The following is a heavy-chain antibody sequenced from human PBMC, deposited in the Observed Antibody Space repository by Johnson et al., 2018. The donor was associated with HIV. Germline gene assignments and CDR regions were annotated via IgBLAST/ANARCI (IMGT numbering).Heavy chain of an antibody. Sequence: QVQLVESGGDLFQPGGSLRLSYAASGFTVSSNYMSWVRQAPGKGLEWVAVISYDGSNKYYADSVKGRFTISRDNSKNTLYVEMNSLRAEDTAVYYWARGSSNKRAIRDAFDIWGQGTMVTVSS. J-gene: IGHJ3*02. D-gene: IGHD1/OR15-1a*01. CDR3: ARGSSNKRAIRDAFDI. CDR2: ISYDGSNK. V-gene: IGHV3-30-3*01. CDR1: GFTVSSNY.